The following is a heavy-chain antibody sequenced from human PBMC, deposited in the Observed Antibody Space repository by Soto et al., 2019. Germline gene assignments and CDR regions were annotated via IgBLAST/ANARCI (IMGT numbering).Heavy chain of an antibody. CDR3: ARHGGGLVVVPVATRRFDP. D-gene: IGHD2-2*01. Sequence: SETLSLTCSVSGGSISDYYWSWIRQSPEKGLEYIAYSSYGGITNLNGALNGRVTISVNTSKNQFSLTVTSVTAADTAVYYCARHGGGLVVVPVATRRFDPWGQGTQGTVSS. CDR1: GGSISDYY. CDR2: SSYGGIT. V-gene: IGHV4-59*08. J-gene: IGHJ5*02.